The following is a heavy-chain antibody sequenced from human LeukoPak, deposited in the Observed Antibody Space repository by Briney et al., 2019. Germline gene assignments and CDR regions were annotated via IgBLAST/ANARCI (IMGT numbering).Heavy chain of an antibody. Sequence: GGSLRLSCAASGFTFSSYWMSWVRQAPGKGLEWVANIKQDGSEKYYVDSVKGRFNISRDNAENSLYLQMNSLRAEDTAIYYCARAGLYETTWYSWGQGTLVTVSS. D-gene: IGHD2-21*02. J-gene: IGHJ4*02. CDR2: IKQDGSEK. V-gene: IGHV3-7*01. CDR3: ARAGLYETTWYS. CDR1: GFTFSSYW.